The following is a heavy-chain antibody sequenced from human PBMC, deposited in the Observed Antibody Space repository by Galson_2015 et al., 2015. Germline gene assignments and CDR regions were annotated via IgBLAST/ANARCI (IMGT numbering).Heavy chain of an antibody. CDR1: GYTFTSYA. Sequence: SAKVSCKASGYTFTSYAMHWVRQAPGQRLEWMGWINAGNGNTKYSQKFQGRVTITRDTSASTAYKELSSLRTEDTAVYYCARTYYDFRSGYLSYWGQGTLVTVSS. CDR2: INAGNGNT. CDR3: ARTYYDFRSGYLSY. V-gene: IGHV1-3*01. J-gene: IGHJ4*02. D-gene: IGHD3-3*01.